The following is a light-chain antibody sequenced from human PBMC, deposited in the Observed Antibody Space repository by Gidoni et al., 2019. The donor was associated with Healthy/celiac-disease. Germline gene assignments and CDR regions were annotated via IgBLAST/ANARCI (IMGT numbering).Light chain of an antibody. Sequence: DLQMTQSTSSLSASVGDRVTITCRASQGISNYLAWYQQKPGKVPKLLIYAASTLQSGVPSRFSGSGSGTDFTLTISSLQLEDVATYYCQKYNSAPWTFGQGTKVEIK. CDR3: QKYNSAPWT. V-gene: IGKV1-27*01. CDR2: AAS. CDR1: QGISNY. J-gene: IGKJ1*01.